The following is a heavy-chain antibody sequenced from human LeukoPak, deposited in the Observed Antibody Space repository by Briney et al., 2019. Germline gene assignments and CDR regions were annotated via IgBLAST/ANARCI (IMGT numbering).Heavy chain of an antibody. CDR3: ARDYYGSGIYSTDC. J-gene: IGHJ4*02. CDR2: INPNNGGT. Sequence: ASVKVSCKASGYSFNDYQIHWVRQAPGQGLEWMGWINPNNGGTNYAQKFQGRVTMTRDTSISTAYMELSRLRSDDTAVYYCARDYYGSGIYSTDCGGQGTLVTVSS. V-gene: IGHV1-2*02. D-gene: IGHD3-10*01. CDR1: GYSFNDYQ.